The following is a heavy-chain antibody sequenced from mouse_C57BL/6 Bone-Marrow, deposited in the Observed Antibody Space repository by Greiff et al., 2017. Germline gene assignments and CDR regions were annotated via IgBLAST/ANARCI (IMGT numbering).Heavy chain of an antibody. CDR3: ARSAVVKSYYAMDY. CDR1: GFTFSDYG. J-gene: IGHJ4*01. CDR2: ISSGSSTI. Sequence: EVMLVESGGGLVKPGGSLKLSCAASGFTFSDYGMHWVRQAPEKGLEWVAYISSGSSTIYYADTVKGRFTISRDNAKNTLLRQITSLRSEDTAMYYCARSAVVKSYYAMDYWGQGTSVTVSS. D-gene: IGHD1-1*01. V-gene: IGHV5-17*01.